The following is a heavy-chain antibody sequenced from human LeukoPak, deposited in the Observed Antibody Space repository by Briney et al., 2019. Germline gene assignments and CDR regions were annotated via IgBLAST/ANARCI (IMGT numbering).Heavy chain of an antibody. CDR2: IKQDGSEK. J-gene: IGHJ6*04. CDR1: GFMFSSRDW. D-gene: IGHD2-2*01. Sequence: PGGSLRLSCVASGFMFSSRDWMTWVRQAPGKGLEWVANIKQDGSEKNYVDAVKGRFTISRDNAKNSVDLQMNSLRVEDTAVYYCARDRIPAARSRVDVWVKGTTVTISS. V-gene: IGHV3-7*01. CDR3: ARDRIPAARSRVDV.